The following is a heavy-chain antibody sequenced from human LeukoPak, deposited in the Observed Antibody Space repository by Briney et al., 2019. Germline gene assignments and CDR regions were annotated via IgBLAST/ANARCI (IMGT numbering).Heavy chain of an antibody. CDR3: AAGKLLWFGELLSGTFDY. J-gene: IGHJ4*02. CDR1: GYTFTGYY. CDR2: INPNSGGT. V-gene: IGHV1-2*02. D-gene: IGHD3-10*01. Sequence: ASVKVSCKASGYTFTGYYMHWVRQAPGQGLEWMGWINPNSGGTNYAQKFQGRVTMTRDTSISTAYMELSSLRSEDTAVYYCAAGKLLWFGELLSGTFDYWGQGTLVTVSS.